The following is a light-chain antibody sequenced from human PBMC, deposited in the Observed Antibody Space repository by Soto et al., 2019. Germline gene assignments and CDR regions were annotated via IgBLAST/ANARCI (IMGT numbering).Light chain of an antibody. CDR2: EGN. J-gene: IGLJ2*01. CDR3: CSYAGQRVV. V-gene: IGLV2-23*01. Sequence: QSALTQPASVSGSPGQSITISCTYNLVSWYQQHPGKAPKLMIYEGNKRPSGVSNRLSGSKSGNTASLTISGLQAEDGADYYCCSYAGQRVVFGGGTKLTVL. CDR1: YNL.